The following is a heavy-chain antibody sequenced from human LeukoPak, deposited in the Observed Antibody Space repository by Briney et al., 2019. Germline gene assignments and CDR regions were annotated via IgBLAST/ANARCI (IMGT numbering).Heavy chain of an antibody. CDR3: TREVPDSGGYYAFDH. D-gene: IGHD3-22*01. J-gene: IGHJ4*02. CDR2: IRNKANSYAT. Sequence: PGGSLRLSCAASGFTFSDHFMDWVRQAPGKGLEWVGRIRNKANSYATEHAASVRGRFTISREDSKNSLYLQMNSLKTDDTAVYYCTREVPDSGGYYAFDHWGQGTLVTVSS. V-gene: IGHV3-72*01. CDR1: GFTFSDHF.